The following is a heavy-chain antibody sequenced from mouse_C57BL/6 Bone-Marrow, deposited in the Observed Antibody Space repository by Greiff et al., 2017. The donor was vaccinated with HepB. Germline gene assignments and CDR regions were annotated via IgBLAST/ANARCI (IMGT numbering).Heavy chain of an antibody. CDR3: ARGLITTVVAEGYAMDY. Sequence: VQLQQSGAELARPGASVKLSCKASGYTFTSYGISWVKQRTGQGLEWIGEIYPRSGNTYYNEKFKGKATLTADKSSSTAYMELRSLTSEDSAVYFCARGLITTVVAEGYAMDYWGQGTSVTVSS. CDR1: GYTFTSYG. V-gene: IGHV1-81*01. CDR2: IYPRSGNT. J-gene: IGHJ4*01. D-gene: IGHD1-1*01.